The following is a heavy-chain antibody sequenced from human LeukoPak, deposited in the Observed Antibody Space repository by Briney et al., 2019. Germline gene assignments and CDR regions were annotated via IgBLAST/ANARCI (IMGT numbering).Heavy chain of an antibody. V-gene: IGHV3-15*01. CDR3: TSPYYYGSGSYL. CDR2: IKSKTDGGTT. D-gene: IGHD3-10*01. CDR1: GFTFSSYA. Sequence: GGSLRLSCAASGFTFSSYAMSWVRQAPGKGLEWVGRIKSKTDGGTTDYAAPVKGRFTISRDDSKTTLYLQMNSLKTEDTAVYYCTSPYYYGSGSYLWGQGTLVTVSS. J-gene: IGHJ4*02.